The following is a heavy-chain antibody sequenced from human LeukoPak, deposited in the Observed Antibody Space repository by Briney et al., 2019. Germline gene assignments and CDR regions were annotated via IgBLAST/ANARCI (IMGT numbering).Heavy chain of an antibody. V-gene: IGHV3-21*01. CDR1: EFTFSSYW. CDR3: ARVVPGTGFFY. D-gene: IGHD2-8*02. Sequence: AGGSLRLSCAASEFTFSSYWMTWVRQAPGQGLEWVSSISSSSSHIYYADSVKGRFAISRDNAKNSLYLQMNSLRAEDTAVYYCARVVPGTGFFYWGQGTLVTVSS. J-gene: IGHJ4*02. CDR2: ISSSSSHI.